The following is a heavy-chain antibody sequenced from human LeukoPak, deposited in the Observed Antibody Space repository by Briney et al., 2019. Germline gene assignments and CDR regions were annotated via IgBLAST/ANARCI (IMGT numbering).Heavy chain of an antibody. Sequence: ASVKVSCKASGYTFTGYYMHWVRQAPGQGLEWMGWMNPNSGNTGYAQKFQGRVTITADESTSTAYMELSSLRSEDTAVYYCARSHRSYYYYYMDVWGKGTTVKISS. CDR1: GYTFTGYY. CDR3: ARSHRSYYYYYMDV. V-gene: IGHV1-8*03. CDR2: MNPNSGNT. J-gene: IGHJ6*03.